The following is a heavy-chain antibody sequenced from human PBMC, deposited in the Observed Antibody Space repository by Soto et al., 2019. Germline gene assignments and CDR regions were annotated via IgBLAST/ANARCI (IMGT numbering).Heavy chain of an antibody. Sequence: EVQLVESGGGLVQPGESLRLSCAASGFTFRDYWMTWVLHAPGKGLEWVANIKQDETKKSYLDSVRGRFTTSRDNARNSLYLQMDSLRAEDTSLYYCARDVSPGSSHYYLDDCDMWGLGTMVPVSS. CDR2: IKQDETKK. V-gene: IGHV3-7*05. D-gene: IGHD3-22*01. CDR1: GFTFRDYW. CDR3: ARDVSPGSSHYYLDDCDM. J-gene: IGHJ3*02.